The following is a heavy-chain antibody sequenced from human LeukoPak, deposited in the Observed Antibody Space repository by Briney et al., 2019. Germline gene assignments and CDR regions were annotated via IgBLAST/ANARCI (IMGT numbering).Heavy chain of an antibody. CDR1: GGSFSGYY. CDR3: ARGLTPDYYDSSGPHDI. V-gene: IGHV4-34*01. D-gene: IGHD3-22*01. Sequence: SETPSLTCAVYGGSFSGYYWSWIRQPPGKGLEWIGEINHSGSTNYNPSLKSRVTISVDTSKNQFSLKLSSVTAADTAAYYCARGLTPDYYDSSGPHDIWGQGTMVTVSS. J-gene: IGHJ3*02. CDR2: INHSGST.